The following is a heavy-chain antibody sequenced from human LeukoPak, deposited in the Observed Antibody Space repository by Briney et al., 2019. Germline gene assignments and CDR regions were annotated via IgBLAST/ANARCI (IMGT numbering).Heavy chain of an antibody. V-gene: IGHV1-24*01. Sequence: ASVKVSCKVSGYTLGDLAMHWVRQAPRKGLEWMGGLDPEDGEAIYAQPLQGRVAMTEDISSDTAYMVLSSLRSEDTAVYYCATRNFGDYGSFDIWGQGTMVTVSS. J-gene: IGHJ3*02. CDR2: LDPEDGEA. CDR1: GYTLGDLA. CDR3: ATRNFGDYGSFDI. D-gene: IGHD4-17*01.